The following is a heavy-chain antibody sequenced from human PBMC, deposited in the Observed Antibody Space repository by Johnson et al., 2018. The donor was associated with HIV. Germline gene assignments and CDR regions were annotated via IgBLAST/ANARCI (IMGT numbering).Heavy chain of an antibody. Sequence: VQLLESGGGLVQPGGSLKLSCAASGFTFSGSAMHWVRQASGKGLEWVGRSRSKANSYETAYAASVKGRFNIPRDDSKNTAYLQMNSLRVEDTAVYFCASGDDDGFWGQGTMVTVSS. V-gene: IGHV3-73*02. CDR2: SRSKANSYET. J-gene: IGHJ3*01. D-gene: IGHD5-12*01. CDR1: GFTFSGSA. CDR3: ASGDDDGF.